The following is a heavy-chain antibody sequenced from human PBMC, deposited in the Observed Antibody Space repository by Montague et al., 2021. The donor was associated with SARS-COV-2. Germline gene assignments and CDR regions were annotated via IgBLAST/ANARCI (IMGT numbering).Heavy chain of an antibody. CDR1: GGSVSSGGYY. CDR2: IDYSGXT. J-gene: IGHJ4*02. Sequence: SETLSLTCTVSGGSVSSGGYYWSWIRQPPGKGLEWIGYIDYSGXTXYXXXXKXRVTISLDTSKNQFSLKLTSVTAADTAVYYCARVSLAAAATRSDYWGQGTLVTVSP. V-gene: IGHV4-61*08. D-gene: IGHD6-13*01. CDR3: ARVSLAAAATRSDY.